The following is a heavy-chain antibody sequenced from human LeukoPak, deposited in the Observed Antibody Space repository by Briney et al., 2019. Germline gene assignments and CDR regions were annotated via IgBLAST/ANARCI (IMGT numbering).Heavy chain of an antibody. CDR2: IYTSGST. J-gene: IGHJ5*02. D-gene: IGHD3-10*01. CDR1: GGSISSGSYY. CDR3: ARDFRDYYGSGSYLSWFDP. Sequence: ASETLSLTCAVSGGSISSGSYYWSWIRQPAGKGLEWIGRIYTSGSTNYNPSLKSRVTISVDTSKNQFSLKLSSVTAADTAVYYCARDFRDYYGSGSYLSWFDPWGQGTLVTVSP. V-gene: IGHV4-61*02.